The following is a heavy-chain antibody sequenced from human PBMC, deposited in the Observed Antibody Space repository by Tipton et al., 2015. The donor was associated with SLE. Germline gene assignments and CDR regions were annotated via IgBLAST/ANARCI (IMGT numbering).Heavy chain of an antibody. D-gene: IGHD3-10*01. CDR2: IYAAGNT. CDR3: ARGGGETGYYMDV. Sequence: TLSLTCTLSAGSISSGGYYWTWIRQPTGKGLEWIGQIYAAGNTHDNYKPSLQSRVAISVDTSKNQFSLTLSSVTAADTAVHYCARGGGETGYYMDVWGKGTTVTVSS. J-gene: IGHJ6*03. V-gene: IGHV4-61*09. CDR1: AGSISSGGYY.